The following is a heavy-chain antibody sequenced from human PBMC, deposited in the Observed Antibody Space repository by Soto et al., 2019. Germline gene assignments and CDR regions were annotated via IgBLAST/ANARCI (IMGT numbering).Heavy chain of an antibody. J-gene: IGHJ6*02. CDR3: IQSRCGGDCLQSYASYYYYGMDV. CDR1: GFSLSTSGVG. D-gene: IGHD2-21*02. V-gene: IGHV2-5*02. CDR2: IYWDDDK. Sequence: ESGPTLVNPTQTLMLTCTFSGFSLSTSGVGVGWIRQPPGKALEGRALIYWDDDKRYSPSLKSRLTITKDTSKNQVVLTMTNMDPVDTATYYCIQSRCGGDCLQSYASYYYYGMDVWGQGTTVTVSS.